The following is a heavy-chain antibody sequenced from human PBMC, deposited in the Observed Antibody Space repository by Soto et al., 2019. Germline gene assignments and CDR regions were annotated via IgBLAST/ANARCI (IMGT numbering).Heavy chain of an antibody. CDR1: GYTFIGYY. J-gene: IGHJ4*02. V-gene: IGHV1-2*02. D-gene: IGHD6-13*01. Sequence: QVQLVQSGAELKKPGASVKVSCRTSGYTFIGYYLNWVRQAPGQGLEWMGWVNPHTGGTHYAQKFDGRVTMTRDTSTYTAYMELSGLKFDDTATYFCARVMAYEQLLVPFDYWGQGTLVTVSS. CDR3: ARVMAYEQLLVPFDY. CDR2: VNPHTGGT.